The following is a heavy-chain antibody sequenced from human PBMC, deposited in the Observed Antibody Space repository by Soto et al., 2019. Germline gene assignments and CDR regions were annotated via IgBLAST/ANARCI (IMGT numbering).Heavy chain of an antibody. CDR1: GYTFTSYA. CDR2: INAGNGNT. CDR3: ARGITLPTQLDY. Sequence: QVKLVQSGAEEKKPGASVKVSCKASGYTFTSYAMHWVRQAPGQSLEWMGWINAGNGNTKYSQKFQGRVTITRDTSASTAYMELSSLRSEDTAVYYGARGITLPTQLDYWGQGTLVTVSS. V-gene: IGHV1-3*05. J-gene: IGHJ4*02. D-gene: IGHD1-20*01.